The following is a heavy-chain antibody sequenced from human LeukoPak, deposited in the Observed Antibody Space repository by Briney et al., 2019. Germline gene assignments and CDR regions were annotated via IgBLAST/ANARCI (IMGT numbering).Heavy chain of an antibody. V-gene: IGHV3-21*01. CDR2: IISSSSYI. CDR1: GFTFSSYS. D-gene: IGHD6-13*01. CDR3: ARGLEQLVHWFDP. J-gene: IGHJ5*02. Sequence: PGGSLRLSCAASGFTFSSYSMNWVRQAPGKGLEWVSSIISSSSYIYYADSVKGRFTISRDNAKNSLYLQMNSLRAEDTAVYYCARGLEQLVHWFDPWGQGTLVTVSS.